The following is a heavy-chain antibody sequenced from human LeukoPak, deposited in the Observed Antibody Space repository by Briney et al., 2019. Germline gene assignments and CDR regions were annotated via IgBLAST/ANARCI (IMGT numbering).Heavy chain of an antibody. CDR3: ARTYSGYDFEDY. D-gene: IGHD5-12*01. CDR1: GGSISSYY. J-gene: IGHJ4*02. CDR2: IYYSGST. V-gene: IGHV4-59*08. Sequence: SETLSLTCTASGGSISSYYWSWIRQPPGKGLEWIGYIYYSGSTNYNPSLKGRVTISVDTSKNQFSLKLSSVTAADTAVYYCARTYSGYDFEDYWGQGTLVTVSS.